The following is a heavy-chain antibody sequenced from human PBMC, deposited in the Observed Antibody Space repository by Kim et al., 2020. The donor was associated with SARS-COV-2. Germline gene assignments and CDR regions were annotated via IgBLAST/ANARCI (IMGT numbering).Heavy chain of an antibody. CDR1: GYTFTSYD. D-gene: IGHD3-16*02. CDR2: MNPNSGNT. Sequence: ASVKVSCKASGYTFTSYDINWVRQATGQGLEWMGWMNPNSGNTGYAQKFQGRVTMTRNTSISTASMELSSLRSGDKAVYYCARGYGNDYSWRSYRKGRNELDYCGQGTLVTVSS. CDR3: ARGYGNDYSWRSYRKGRNELDY. J-gene: IGHJ4*02. V-gene: IGHV1-8*01.